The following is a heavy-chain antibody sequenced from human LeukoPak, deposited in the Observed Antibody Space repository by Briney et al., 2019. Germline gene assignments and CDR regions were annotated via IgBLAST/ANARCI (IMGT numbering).Heavy chain of an antibody. J-gene: IGHJ3*02. D-gene: IGHD3-3*01. CDR1: GGSISSYY. V-gene: IGHV4-4*07. CDR3: AGWEITIFGDAFDI. Sequence: PSETLSLTCTVSGGSISSYYWSWIRQPAGKGLEWIGRIYTSGSTNYNPSLKSRVTMSVDTSKNQFSLKLSSVTAADTAVYYCAGWEITIFGDAFDIWGQGTMVTVSS. CDR2: IYTSGST.